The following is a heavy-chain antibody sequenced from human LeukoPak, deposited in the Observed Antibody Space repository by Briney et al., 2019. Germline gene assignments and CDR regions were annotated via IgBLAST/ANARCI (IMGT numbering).Heavy chain of an antibody. CDR3: ARTIGYSYGFFDY. J-gene: IGHJ4*02. CDR2: IYYGGSP. CDR1: GGSISTTTNS. Sequence: SETLSLTCNVSGGSISTTTNSWGWAWIRQRPTKGLEWIGSIYYGGSPYYTSSLKSRVTISVDTSKNQFSLKLSSVTAADTAVYYCARTIGYSYGFFDYWGQGTLVTVSS. V-gene: IGHV4-39*07. D-gene: IGHD5-18*01.